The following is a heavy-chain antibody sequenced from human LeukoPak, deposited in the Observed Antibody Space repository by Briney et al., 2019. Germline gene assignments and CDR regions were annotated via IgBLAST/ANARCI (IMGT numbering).Heavy chain of an antibody. CDR2: IYYSGST. D-gene: IGHD6-19*01. Sequence: PSETLSLTCTVSGGSISTYYWSWIRQPPGKGLEWIGYIYYSGSTNYNPSLKSRVTISVDTSKNQFSLKLSSVTAADTAVYYCARCEWRKEWLAGGVDYWGQGTLVTVSS. CDR3: ARCEWRKEWLAGGVDY. CDR1: GGSISTYY. V-gene: IGHV4-59*01. J-gene: IGHJ4*02.